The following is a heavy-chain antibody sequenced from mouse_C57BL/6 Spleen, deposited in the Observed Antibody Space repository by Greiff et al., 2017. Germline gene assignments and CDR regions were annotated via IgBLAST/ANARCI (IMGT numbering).Heavy chain of an antibody. V-gene: IGHV5-6*01. CDR2: ISSGGSYT. CDR1: GFTFSSYG. D-gene: IGHD1-1*01. J-gene: IGHJ4*01. CDR3: ASPSDYYGSSYWAMDY. Sequence: EVQLVESGGDLVKPGGSLKLSCAASGFTFSSYGMSWVRQTPDKRLEWVATISSGGSYTYYPDSVKGRFTISRANAKNTLYLQMSSLKSEDTAMYYCASPSDYYGSSYWAMDYWGQGTSVTVSS.